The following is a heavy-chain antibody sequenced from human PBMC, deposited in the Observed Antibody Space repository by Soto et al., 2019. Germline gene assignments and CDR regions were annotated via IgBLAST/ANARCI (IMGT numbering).Heavy chain of an antibody. V-gene: IGHV3-48*01. D-gene: IGHD4-17*01. CDR1: GFTFSSYS. CDR2: ISSSSSTI. J-gene: IGHJ6*02. CDR3: ARVLIAGDFLTPWGMDV. Sequence: GGSLRLSCAASGFTFSSYSMNWVRQAPGKGLEWVSYISSSSSTIYYADSVKGRFTISRDNAKNSLYLQMNSLRAEDTAVYYYARVLIAGDFLTPWGMDVWGQGTTVTVSS.